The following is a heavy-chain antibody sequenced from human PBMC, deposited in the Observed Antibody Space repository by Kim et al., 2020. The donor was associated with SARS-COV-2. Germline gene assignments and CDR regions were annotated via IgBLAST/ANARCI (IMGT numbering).Heavy chain of an antibody. CDR2: ISWNSGSI. V-gene: IGHV3-9*01. CDR3: AKDIAAASSWGGRDDAFDI. J-gene: IGHJ3*02. Sequence: GGSLRLSCAASGFTFDDYAMHWVRQAPGKGLEWVSGISWNSGSIGYADSVKGRFTISRDNAKNFLYLQMNSLRAEDTALYYCAKDIAAASSWGGRDDAFDIWGQGTMVTVSS. CDR1: GFTFDDYA. D-gene: IGHD6-13*01.